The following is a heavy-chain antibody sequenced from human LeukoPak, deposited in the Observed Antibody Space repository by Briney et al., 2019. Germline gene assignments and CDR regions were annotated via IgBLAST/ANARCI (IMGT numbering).Heavy chain of an antibody. D-gene: IGHD3-22*01. V-gene: IGHV1-69-2*01. CDR1: GYTFTDYY. CDR3: ARDRYGGKETEDYYDSSGYNWFDP. J-gene: IGHJ5*02. Sequence: ASVKISCKVSGYTFTDYYMHWVQQAPGKGLEWMGLVDPEDGETIYAEKFQGRVTITADTSTDTAYMELSSLRSEDTAVYYCARDRYGGKETEDYYDSSGYNWFDPWGQGTLVTVSS. CDR2: VDPEDGET.